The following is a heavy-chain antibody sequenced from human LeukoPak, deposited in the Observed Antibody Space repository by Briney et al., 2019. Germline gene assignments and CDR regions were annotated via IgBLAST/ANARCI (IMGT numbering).Heavy chain of an antibody. J-gene: IGHJ4*02. CDR3: ARTTTVSSGPDY. CDR2: INHSGST. V-gene: IGHV4-34*01. CDR1: GGSFSGYY. D-gene: IGHD6-19*01. Sequence: PSETLSLTCAVYGGSFSGYYWSWIRQPPGKGLEWIGEINHSGSTNYNPSLKSRVTISVDTSKNQFSLKLSSVTAADTAVYYCARTTTVSSGPDYWGQGTLVTVSS.